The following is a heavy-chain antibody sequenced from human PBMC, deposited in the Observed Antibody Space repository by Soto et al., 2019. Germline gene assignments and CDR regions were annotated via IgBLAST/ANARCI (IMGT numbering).Heavy chain of an antibody. V-gene: IGHV3-30*18. D-gene: IGHD3-9*01. Sequence: GGSLRLSCAASGFTFSSYGMHWVRQAPGKGLEWVAVISYDGSNKYYADSVKGRSTISRDNSKNTLYLQMNNLRAEDTAVYYCAKDRMADWFFDYWGQGTLVTVSS. J-gene: IGHJ4*02. CDR2: ISYDGSNK. CDR1: GFTFSSYG. CDR3: AKDRMADWFFDY.